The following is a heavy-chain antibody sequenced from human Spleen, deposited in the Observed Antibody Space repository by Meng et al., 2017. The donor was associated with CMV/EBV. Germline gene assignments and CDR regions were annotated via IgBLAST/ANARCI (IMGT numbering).Heavy chain of an antibody. D-gene: IGHD4-23*01. CDR1: GFTFHDYT. Sequence: GEYLKISCAAPGFTFHDYTMHWVRQAPGKGLEWVSLINWDGGFTYYADSVKGRFTISRDNSKNSLYLQMNSLRTEDTALYYCAKDQPDYGGNSFDYWGQGTLVTVSS. V-gene: IGHV3-43*01. CDR3: AKDQPDYGGNSFDY. J-gene: IGHJ4*02. CDR2: INWDGGFT.